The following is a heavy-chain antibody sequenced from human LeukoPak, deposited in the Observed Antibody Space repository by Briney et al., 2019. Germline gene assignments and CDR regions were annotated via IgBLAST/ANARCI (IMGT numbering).Heavy chain of an antibody. CDR2: IYSGGST. J-gene: IGHJ6*02. V-gene: IGHV3-53*01. CDR1: GFTVSSNY. CDR3: ARDGMGSYYDFWSGYSYGMDV. Sequence: GGSPRLSCAASGFTVSSNYMSWVRQAPGKGLEWVSVIYSGGSTYYADSVKGRFTISRDNSKNTLYLQMNSLRAEDTAVYYCARDGMGSYYDFWSGYSYGMDVWGQGTTVTVSS. D-gene: IGHD3-3*01.